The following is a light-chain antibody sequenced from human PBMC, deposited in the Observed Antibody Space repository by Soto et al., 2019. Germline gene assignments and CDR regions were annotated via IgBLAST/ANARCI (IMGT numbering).Light chain of an antibody. J-gene: IGKJ1*01. CDR1: QSVSSN. CDR2: GAA. V-gene: IGKV3-15*01. Sequence: EIVMTQSPATLSVSPGERATLSCRASQSVSSNLAWYQQKPGQATRLLIYGAATRATGIPARFSGSGSGTEFTLTISSLQCEDFAVYCCQQYNNLPPTWTFGQGTKVEIK. CDR3: QQYNNLPPTWT.